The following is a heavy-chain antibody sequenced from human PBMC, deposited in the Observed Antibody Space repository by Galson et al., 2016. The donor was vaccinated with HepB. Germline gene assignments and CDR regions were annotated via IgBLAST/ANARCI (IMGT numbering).Heavy chain of an antibody. Sequence: SVKVSCKASGYTFTTFYVHWVRQAPGQGLEWIGRIMPNGGSTIYAQNSQGRVTVTGDTYTSTVYMELSSLISEDTAVYYCARDGHKWDFDYWGQGTLVTVSS. V-gene: IGHV1-46*01. CDR1: GYTFTTFY. CDR2: IMPNGGST. D-gene: IGHD1-26*01. CDR3: ARDGHKWDFDY. J-gene: IGHJ4*02.